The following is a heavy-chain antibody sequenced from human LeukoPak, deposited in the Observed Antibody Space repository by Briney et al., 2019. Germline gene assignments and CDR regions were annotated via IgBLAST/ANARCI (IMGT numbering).Heavy chain of an antibody. V-gene: IGHV3-23*01. CDR2: ISGSGGST. CDR3: AKVGVILTGGGGFDY. J-gene: IGHJ4*02. D-gene: IGHD3-9*01. Sequence: PGGSLRLSCAASGFTFSSYAMSWVRQAPGKGLEWVSAISGSGGSTYYADSVKGRFTISRDNSKNTLYLQMNSLRAEDTAVYYCAKVGVILTGGGGFDYWGQGTLVTVSS. CDR1: GFTFSSYA.